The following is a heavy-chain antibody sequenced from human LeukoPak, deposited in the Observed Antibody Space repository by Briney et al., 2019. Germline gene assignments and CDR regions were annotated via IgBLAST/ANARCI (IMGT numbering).Heavy chain of an antibody. D-gene: IGHD3-10*01. CDR2: IYSGGSI. V-gene: IGHV3-53*01. Sequence: PGGSLRLSCAASEFTVGSNYMNWVRQAPGKGLEWVSIIYSGGSIYYADSVKGRFTISRDNSKNTLYLQMNSLRAEDTAVYYRASTYYYNHAFDIWGQGTMVTVSS. CDR1: EFTVGSNY. CDR3: ASTYYYNHAFDI. J-gene: IGHJ3*02.